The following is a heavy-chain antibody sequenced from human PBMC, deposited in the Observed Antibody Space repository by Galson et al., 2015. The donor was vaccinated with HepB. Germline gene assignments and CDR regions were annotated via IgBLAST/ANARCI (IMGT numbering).Heavy chain of an antibody. J-gene: IGHJ3*02. Sequence: LRLSCAASGFTFSSYAMHWVRQAPGKGLEYVSAISSNGGSTYYADSVKGRFTISRDNSKNTLYLQMSSLRAEDTAVYYCVRGWIQLRLPQAFDIWGQGTMVTVSS. CDR3: VRGWIQLRLPQAFDI. V-gene: IGHV3-64D*06. CDR1: GFTFSSYA. CDR2: ISSNGGST. D-gene: IGHD5-18*01.